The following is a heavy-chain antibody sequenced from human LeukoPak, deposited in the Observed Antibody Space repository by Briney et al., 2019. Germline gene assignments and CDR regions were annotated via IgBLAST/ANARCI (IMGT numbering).Heavy chain of an antibody. CDR1: GGSISSGTYY. CDR2: IYTTGST. Sequence: SQTLSLTCTVSGGSISSGTYYWTWIRQPAGKGLEWIVRIYTTGSTNYNPSLKSRVTMSTDTSKNQFSLKLSSVTAADTAVYYCARVTTGGYYNCWGQGTLVTVSS. V-gene: IGHV4-61*02. J-gene: IGHJ4*02. D-gene: IGHD3-22*01. CDR3: ARVTTGGYYNC.